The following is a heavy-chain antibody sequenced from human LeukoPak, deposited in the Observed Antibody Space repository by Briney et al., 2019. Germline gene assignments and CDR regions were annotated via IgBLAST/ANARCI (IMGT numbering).Heavy chain of an antibody. CDR1: GGSISSGGYY. Sequence: NPSQTLSLTCTVSGGSISSGGYYWSWIRQHPGKGLEWIGYIYYSGSTYCNPSLKSRVTISVDTSKNQFSLKLNSVTAADTAVYYCARARSIYDFWSGYPTFDYWGQGTLVTVSS. V-gene: IGHV4-31*03. CDR3: ARARSIYDFWSGYPTFDY. D-gene: IGHD3-3*01. J-gene: IGHJ4*02. CDR2: IYYSGST.